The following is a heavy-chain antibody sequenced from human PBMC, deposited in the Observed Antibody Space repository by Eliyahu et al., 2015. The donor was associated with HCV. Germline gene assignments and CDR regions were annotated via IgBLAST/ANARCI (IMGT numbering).Heavy chain of an antibody. CDR3: ASPQLTYGDYGYYYGMDV. J-gene: IGHJ6*02. CDR2: IIPIFGTA. CDR1: GGTFSSYA. Sequence: EVKKPGSSVKVSCKASGGTFSSYAISWVRQAPGQGLEWMGGIIPIFGTANYAQKFQGRVTITADKSTSTAYMELSSLRSEDTAVYYCASPQLTYGDYGYYYGMDVWGQGTTVTVSS. D-gene: IGHD4-17*01. V-gene: IGHV1-69*06.